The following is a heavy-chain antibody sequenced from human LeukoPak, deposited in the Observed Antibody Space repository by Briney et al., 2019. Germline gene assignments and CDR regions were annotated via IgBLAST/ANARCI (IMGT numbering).Heavy chain of an antibody. CDR1: GFIFSNYW. CDR3: ARSGCTGFDY. D-gene: IGHD2-8*01. V-gene: IGHV3-74*01. CDR2: INSDGSST. J-gene: IGHJ4*02. Sequence: GGSLRLSCAASGFIFSNYWMYWVRHAPGKGMVWVSRINSDGSSTIYADSVKGRFTISRDNAKNTLYLQMNSLRAEDTAVYYCARSGCTGFDYWGQGNMVTVSS.